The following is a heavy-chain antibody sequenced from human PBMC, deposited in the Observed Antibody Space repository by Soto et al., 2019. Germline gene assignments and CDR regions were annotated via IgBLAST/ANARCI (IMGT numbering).Heavy chain of an antibody. CDR1: GGSISSYY. CDR3: ARHPPTNSGRYKFDY. CDR2: IYYSGST. Sequence: SETLSLTCTVSGGSISSYYWSWIRQPPGKGLEWIGYIYYSGSTNYNPSLKSRVTISVDTSKNQFSLKLSSVTAADTAVYYCARHPPTNSGRYKFDYSGQGILVTVSS. D-gene: IGHD1-26*01. J-gene: IGHJ4*02. V-gene: IGHV4-59*01.